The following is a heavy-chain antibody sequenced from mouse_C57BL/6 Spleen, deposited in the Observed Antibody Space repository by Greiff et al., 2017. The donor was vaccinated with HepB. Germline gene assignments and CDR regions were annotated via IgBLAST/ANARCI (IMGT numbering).Heavy chain of an antibody. D-gene: IGHD2-2*01. CDR3: ARDGGYGYLFAY. CDR2: ISDGGSYT. J-gene: IGHJ3*01. Sequence: EVKLVESGGGLVKPGGSLKLSCAASGFTFSSYAMSWVRQTPEKRLEWVATISDGGSYTYYPDNVKGRFTISRDNAKNNLYLQMSHLKSEDTAMYYCARDGGYGYLFAYWGQGTLVTVSA. CDR1: GFTFSSYA. V-gene: IGHV5-4*01.